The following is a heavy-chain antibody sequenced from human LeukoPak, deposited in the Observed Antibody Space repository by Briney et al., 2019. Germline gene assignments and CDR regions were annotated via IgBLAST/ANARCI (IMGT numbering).Heavy chain of an antibody. Sequence: SETLSLTCAVYGGSFSGYYWSWIRQPPGKGLEWIGEINHSGSTNYNPSLKSRVTISVDTSKNQFSLKLSSVTAADTAVHYCARGTKYSSGWPHRTRGVYYFDYWGQGTLVTVSS. CDR3: ARGTKYSSGWPHRTRGVYYFDY. CDR1: GGSFSGYY. CDR2: INHSGST. J-gene: IGHJ4*02. D-gene: IGHD6-19*01. V-gene: IGHV4-34*01.